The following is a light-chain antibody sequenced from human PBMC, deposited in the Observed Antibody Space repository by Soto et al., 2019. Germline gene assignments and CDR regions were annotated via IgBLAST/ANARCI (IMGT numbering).Light chain of an antibody. CDR2: AAS. Sequence: DIQMTQSPSSMSASVGDRVTITCRASQSISSYLNWYQQKPGKAPKLLIYAASSLQSGVPSRFSGSGSGTDFTLTISSLQPEDFATYYCQQSYSTPVITFVQGTRLEIK. V-gene: IGKV1-39*01. CDR1: QSISSY. J-gene: IGKJ5*01. CDR3: QQSYSTPVIT.